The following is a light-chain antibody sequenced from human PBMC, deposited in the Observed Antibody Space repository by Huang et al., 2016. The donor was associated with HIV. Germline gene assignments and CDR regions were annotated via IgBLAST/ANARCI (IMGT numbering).Light chain of an antibody. CDR1: QTIRTF. Sequence: DIQMTQSPSFLSASVGERVTITCRSNQTIRTFLNWYRQVEGTVPNLLIYSASTLQTGVSTRVSCGSSGTDFTLTISNLQYEDFATYYCQQSYATPYTFGSGTKLEI. V-gene: IGKV1-39*01. CDR3: QQSYATPYT. CDR2: SAS. J-gene: IGKJ2*01.